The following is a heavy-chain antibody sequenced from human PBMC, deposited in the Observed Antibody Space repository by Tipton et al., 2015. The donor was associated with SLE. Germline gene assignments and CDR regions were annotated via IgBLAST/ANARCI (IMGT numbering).Heavy chain of an antibody. D-gene: IGHD6-19*01. Sequence: PLRLSCAASGFTFSSYSMNWVRQAPGKGLEWVSYISSSSSTIYYADSVKGRFTISRDNAKNSLYLQMNSLRAEDTAVYYCARWAVAGLDYWGQGTLVTVSS. CDR1: GFTFSSYS. J-gene: IGHJ4*02. CDR2: ISSSSSTI. CDR3: ARWAVAGLDY. V-gene: IGHV3-48*01.